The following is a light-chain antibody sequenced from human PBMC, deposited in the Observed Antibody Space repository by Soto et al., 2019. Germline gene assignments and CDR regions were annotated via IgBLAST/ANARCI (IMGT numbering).Light chain of an antibody. CDR1: QSVATR. Sequence: EIVMTQSPATLPVSPGEGATLSCRASQSVATRLAWYQHTPGQSPRLLIYDASIRATDIPARFSGSGSGTEFTLTITSLQSEDFAVYYCQQYDDWPRTFGQGTKVDIK. J-gene: IGKJ1*01. V-gene: IGKV3-15*01. CDR3: QQYDDWPRT. CDR2: DAS.